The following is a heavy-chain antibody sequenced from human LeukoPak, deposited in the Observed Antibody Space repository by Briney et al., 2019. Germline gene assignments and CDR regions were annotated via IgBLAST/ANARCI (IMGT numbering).Heavy chain of an antibody. CDR2: IYISGST. D-gene: IGHD6-19*01. CDR3: ARDARGSGSAFDI. V-gene: IGHV4-4*07. J-gene: IGHJ3*02. Sequence: SETLSLTCTASGGSISSYYWSWIRQPAGKGLEWIGRIYISGSTNYNPSLKSRVTMSVDTSKNQFSLKLSSVTAADTAVYYCARDARGSGSAFDIWGQGTMVTVSS. CDR1: GGSISSYY.